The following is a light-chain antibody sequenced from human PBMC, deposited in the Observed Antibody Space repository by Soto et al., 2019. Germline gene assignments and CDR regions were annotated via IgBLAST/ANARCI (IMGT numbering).Light chain of an antibody. CDR1: QSVRSN. V-gene: IGKV3-20*01. J-gene: IGKJ5*01. CDR2: GAS. Sequence: EIVMTQSPATLSVSPGERATLSCRASQSVRSNLAWYQQKLGQAPRLLVYGASSRATGIPDRFSGSGSGTDFTLTISRLEPEDFAVYYCQQHGSSPITFGQGTRLEIK. CDR3: QQHGSSPIT.